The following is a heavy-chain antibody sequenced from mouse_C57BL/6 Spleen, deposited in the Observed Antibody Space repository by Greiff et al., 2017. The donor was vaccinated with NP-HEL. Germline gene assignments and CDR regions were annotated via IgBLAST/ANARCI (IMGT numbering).Heavy chain of an antibody. CDR1: GYTFTSYW. CDR3: ARWEDGYGTGAWFAY. CDR2: IHPNSGST. D-gene: IGHD2-2*01. V-gene: IGHV1-64*01. Sequence: QVQLQQSGAELVKPGASVKLSCKASGYTFTSYWMNWVKQRPGQGLEWIGMIHPNSGSTNYNEKFKSKATLTVDKSSSTAYMQLSSLTTEDSAVYDCARWEDGYGTGAWFAYWGQGTLVTVSA. J-gene: IGHJ3*01.